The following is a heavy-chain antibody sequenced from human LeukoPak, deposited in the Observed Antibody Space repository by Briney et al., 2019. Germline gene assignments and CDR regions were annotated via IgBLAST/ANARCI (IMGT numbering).Heavy chain of an antibody. CDR2: IWYDGSNK. Sequence: GGSLRLSCVASGFTFGKYWMSWVRQAPGKGLEWVAVIWYDGSNKYYADSVKGRFTISRDNSKNTLYLQMNSLRAEDTAMYYCAREKVGATTYYYYGMDVWGQGTTITVSS. D-gene: IGHD1-26*01. CDR1: GFTFGKYW. CDR3: AREKVGATTYYYYGMDV. V-gene: IGHV3-33*07. J-gene: IGHJ6*02.